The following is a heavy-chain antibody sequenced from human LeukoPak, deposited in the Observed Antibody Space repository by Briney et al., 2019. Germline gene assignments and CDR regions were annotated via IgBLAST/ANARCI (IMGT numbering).Heavy chain of an antibody. D-gene: IGHD5-18*01. CDR2: ISYDGSNK. V-gene: IGHV3-30*03. CDR1: GFTSSSYG. CDR3: ARTPGYSYGYFDY. J-gene: IGHJ4*02. Sequence: GRSLRLSCAASGFTSSSYGMHWVRQAPGKGLEWVAVISYDGSNKYYADSVKGRFTISRDNSKNTLYLQMNSLRAEDTAVYYCARTPGYSYGYFDYWGQGTLVTVSS.